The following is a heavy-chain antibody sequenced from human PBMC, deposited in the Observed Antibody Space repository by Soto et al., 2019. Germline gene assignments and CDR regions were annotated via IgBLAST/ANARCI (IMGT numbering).Heavy chain of an antibody. CDR2: ISSSSTYI. Sequence: EVQLVESGGGLVKPGGSLRLSCAASGFTFSSYSMNWVRQAPGKGLEWVSSISSSSTYIYYADSVKGRFTISRDNAKNSLYLQMNSLRAEDTAVYYCARVKQLVGVDHWGQGTLVTVSS. V-gene: IGHV3-21*01. CDR3: ARVKQLVGVDH. J-gene: IGHJ4*02. D-gene: IGHD6-6*01. CDR1: GFTFSSYS.